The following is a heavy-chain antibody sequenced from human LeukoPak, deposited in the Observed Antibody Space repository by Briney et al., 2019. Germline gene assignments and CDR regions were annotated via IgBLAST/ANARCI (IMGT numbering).Heavy chain of an antibody. CDR3: TTDYGDYYYFDY. V-gene: IGHV3-15*01. CDR1: GFTFRNAG. J-gene: IGHJ4*02. Sequence: GGPLRLSLPAPGFTFRNAGRSGFGQAPGKGLNGVGRTKSKTDGGTTDYAAPVKGRFTISRDDSKNTLYLQMNSLKTEDTAVYYCTTDYGDYYYFDYWGQGTLVTVSS. CDR2: TKSKTDGGTT. D-gene: IGHD4-17*01.